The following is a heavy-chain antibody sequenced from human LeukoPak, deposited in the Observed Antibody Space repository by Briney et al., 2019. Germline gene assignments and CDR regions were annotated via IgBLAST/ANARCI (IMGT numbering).Heavy chain of an antibody. J-gene: IGHJ4*02. CDR2: VGDGDGVT. CDR1: GFIVNRYA. CDR3: AKGTALWELFDY. Sequence: PGGSLRLSCAASGFIVNRYAMSWVRQAPGKGLQWVAAIVGDGDGVTFYTNSVKGRFTISRGISRNAVYLQMSSLTVEDTAIYYCAKGTALWELFDYWGQGTLVTVSS. V-gene: IGHV3-23*01. D-gene: IGHD1-26*01.